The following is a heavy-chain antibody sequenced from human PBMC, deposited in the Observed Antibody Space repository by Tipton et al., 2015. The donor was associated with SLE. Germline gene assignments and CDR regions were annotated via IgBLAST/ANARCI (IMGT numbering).Heavy chain of an antibody. CDR2: ISYGGGT. CDR1: GGSISSSSYY. V-gene: IGHV4-39*07. CDR3: AREFLNPVTTVHYYFDL. J-gene: IGHJ2*01. Sequence: TLSLTCSVSGGSISSSSYYWGWIRQPPGKGLEWIGSISYGGGTYYNPSLKSRVTISVDTSKNHFSLKLISVTAADTAVYYCAREFLNPVTTVHYYFDLWGRGTLVTVSS. D-gene: IGHD4-11*01.